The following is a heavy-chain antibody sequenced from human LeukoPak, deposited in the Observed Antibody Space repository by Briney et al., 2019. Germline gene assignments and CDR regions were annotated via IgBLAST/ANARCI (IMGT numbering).Heavy chain of an antibody. V-gene: IGHV5-51*01. Sequence: GESLKISCKGSGYSFTSYWIGWVRQMPGKGLEWMGIIYPGDSDTRYSPSFQGQVTISADKSISTAYLQWSSLKASDTAMYYCARRISARGYSYGAFDYWGQGTLVTVSS. J-gene: IGHJ4*02. CDR2: IYPGDSDT. D-gene: IGHD5-18*01. CDR3: ARRISARGYSYGAFDY. CDR1: GYSFTSYW.